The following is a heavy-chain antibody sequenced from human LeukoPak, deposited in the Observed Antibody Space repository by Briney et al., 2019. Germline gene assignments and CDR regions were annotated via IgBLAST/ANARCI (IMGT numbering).Heavy chain of an antibody. CDR3: ARDGGYSSSWWYFQH. V-gene: IGHV4-59*12. CDR1: GGSISSYY. D-gene: IGHD6-13*01. J-gene: IGHJ1*01. Sequence: PSETLSLTCTVSGGSISSYYWSWIRQPPGKGLEWIGYIYYSGSTNYNPSLKSRVTISVDTSKNQFSLKLSSVTAADTAVYYCARDGGYSSSWWYFQHWGQGTLVTVSS. CDR2: IYYSGST.